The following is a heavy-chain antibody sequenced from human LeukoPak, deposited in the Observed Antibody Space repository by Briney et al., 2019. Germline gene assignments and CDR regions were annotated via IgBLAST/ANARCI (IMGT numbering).Heavy chain of an antibody. Sequence: SETLSLTCTVSGGSISSYYWSWIRQPPGKGLEWIGHIYYSGSTNYNPSLQSRVTISVDPCQNQFSPKLSSVTAADTAVYYCAGPQSWDFDYWGQGTLVTVSS. J-gene: IGHJ4*02. D-gene: IGHD1-26*01. CDR1: GGSISSYY. CDR3: AGPQSWDFDY. V-gene: IGHV4-59*01. CDR2: IYYSGST.